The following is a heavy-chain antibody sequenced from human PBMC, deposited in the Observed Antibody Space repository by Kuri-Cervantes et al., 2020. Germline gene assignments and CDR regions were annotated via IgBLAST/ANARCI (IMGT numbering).Heavy chain of an antibody. D-gene: IGHD6-19*01. J-gene: IGHJ4*02. CDR3: ARDGTAVAGFFDF. Sequence: GGSLRLSCAASGFTFSSYWMSWVRQAPGKGLEWVANIKQDGSEKYYVDSVKGRFTISRDNSKKTIYLQMNTLTVEDTAVYYCARDGTAVAGFFDFWGQGSLVTVSS. V-gene: IGHV3-7*01. CDR1: GFTFSSYW. CDR2: IKQDGSEK.